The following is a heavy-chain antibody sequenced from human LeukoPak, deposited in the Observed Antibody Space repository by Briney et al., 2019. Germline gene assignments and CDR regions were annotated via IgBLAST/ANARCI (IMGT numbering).Heavy chain of an antibody. V-gene: IGHV3-15*01. J-gene: IGHJ5*02. D-gene: IGHD3-10*01. Sequence: PGGSLRLSCAASGFTFSDYYMSWIRQAPGKGLEWVGHIKSKTDGGTTDYAAPVKGRFTISRDDSKDTLYLQVNSLKTEDTAVYYCTTAYYYGTGGAHHWGQGTLVTVSS. CDR1: GFTFSDYY. CDR2: IKSKTDGGTT. CDR3: TTAYYYGTGGAHH.